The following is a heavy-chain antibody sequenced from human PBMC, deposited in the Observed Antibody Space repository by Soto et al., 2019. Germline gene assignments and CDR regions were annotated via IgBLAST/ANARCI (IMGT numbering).Heavy chain of an antibody. V-gene: IGHV3-30*18. Sequence: WGSLGLRWVQCVFTFSFYAMHRVRQALGKGPDLVAVISYDGSNKYYADSVKGRFTISRDNSKNTLYLHMNSLRAEDTAVYYCPKEMGYSASYYDLDYWGQGTMVTVSS. CDR3: PKEMGYSASYYDLDY. D-gene: IGHD1-26*01. J-gene: IGHJ4*02. CDR1: VFTFSFYA. CDR2: ISYDGSNK.